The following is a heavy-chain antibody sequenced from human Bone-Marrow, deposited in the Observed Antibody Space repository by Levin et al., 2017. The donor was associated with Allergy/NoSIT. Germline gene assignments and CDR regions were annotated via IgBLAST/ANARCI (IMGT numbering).Heavy chain of an antibody. D-gene: IGHD1-26*01. V-gene: IGHV3-30-3*01. J-gene: IGHJ4*02. CDR3: ARVPFGGSFRLQGIDY. CDR2: ISFDGSNK. Sequence: GGSLRLSCAASGFTFSDYAMHWVRQAPGKGLEWVAVISFDGSNKYYADSVKGRFTISRDNSKNTLFLQMNSLRADDTAVYYCARVPFGGSFRLQGIDYWGQGTLVTVSS. CDR1: GFTFSDYA.